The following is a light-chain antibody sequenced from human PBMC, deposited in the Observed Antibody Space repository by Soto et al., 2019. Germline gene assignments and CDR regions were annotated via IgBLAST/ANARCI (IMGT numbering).Light chain of an antibody. CDR2: GAS. CDR1: QSVSSND. CDR3: QQYGRSPWT. V-gene: IGKV3-20*01. J-gene: IGKJ1*01. Sequence: EIVLTQSPATLSLSPGERATLSCRANQSVSSNDLAWYQQKPGRAPRLLIYGASSRATGIPDRFSGSGSGTDFTLTISRLEPEDFAVYYCQQYGRSPWTFGQGTKVEIK.